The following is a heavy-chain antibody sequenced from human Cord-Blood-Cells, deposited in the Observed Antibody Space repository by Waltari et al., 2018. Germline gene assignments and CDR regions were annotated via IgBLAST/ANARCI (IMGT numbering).Heavy chain of an antibody. J-gene: IGHJ3*02. CDR3: ARGHQVGATHAFDI. V-gene: IGHV3-20*01. CDR1: GFTFDDYG. Sequence: EVQLVESGGGVVRPGGSLRLSCAASGFTFDDYGMSWVRQAPGKGLEWVEGINGKGGRRGEAECVKGGITISRENGKNALYLKMNSLRAEETALYDWARGHQVGATHAFDIWGQGTMGTVSS. CDR2: INGKGGRR. D-gene: IGHD1-26*01.